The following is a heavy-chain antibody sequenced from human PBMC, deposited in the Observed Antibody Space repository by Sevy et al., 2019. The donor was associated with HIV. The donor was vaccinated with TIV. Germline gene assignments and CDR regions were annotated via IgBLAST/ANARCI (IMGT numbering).Heavy chain of an antibody. CDR1: GGSISTSTYY. Sequence: SETPSLTCTVSGGSISTSTYYWSWIRQPPGKGLEYIGFIYYTGSTNYNPSLKSRVTISLDTSKNQLSLKLTSVTAADTAIYYCARDGDAAFDIWGQGTMVTVSS. CDR2: IYYTGST. J-gene: IGHJ3*02. V-gene: IGHV4-61*01. CDR3: ARDGDAAFDI. D-gene: IGHD7-27*01.